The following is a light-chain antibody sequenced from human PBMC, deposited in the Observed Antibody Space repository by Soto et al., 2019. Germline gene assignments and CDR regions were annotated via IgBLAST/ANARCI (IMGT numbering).Light chain of an antibody. Sequence: DIVMTQSPDSLAVSLGERATINCKSSQSVLYSSNNKNYLAWYQQKPGQPPKLLIYWASTRESGVPDRFSGSGSGTDFNLTISSLQAEDVAVYYCQQYYSPPPAFGQWTRLEIK. CDR2: WAS. CDR3: QQYYSPPPA. CDR1: QSVLYSSNNKNY. J-gene: IGKJ5*01. V-gene: IGKV4-1*01.